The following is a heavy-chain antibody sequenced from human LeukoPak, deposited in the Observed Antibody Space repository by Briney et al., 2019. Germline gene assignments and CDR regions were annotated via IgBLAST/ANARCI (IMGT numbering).Heavy chain of an antibody. Sequence: SETLSLTCTVSGGSISSSSDYWGWLRQPPGKGLEWIGSIYYSGSTNYNPSLKSRVTISVDTSKNQFSLKLSSVTAADTAVYYCARRPSRRGAFDIWGQGTMVTVSS. V-gene: IGHV4-39*07. CDR1: GGSISSSSDY. J-gene: IGHJ3*02. CDR2: IYYSGST. CDR3: ARRPSRRGAFDI. D-gene: IGHD6-13*01.